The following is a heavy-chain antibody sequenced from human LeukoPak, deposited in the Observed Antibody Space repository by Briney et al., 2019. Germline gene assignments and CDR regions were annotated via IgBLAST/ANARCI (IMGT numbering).Heavy chain of an antibody. V-gene: IGHV3-30*04. Sequence: QPRGSLRLSCAASGFTFSSYAMHWVRQAPGKGLEWVAVISYDGSNKYYADSVKGRFTISRDNSKNTLYLQMNSLRAEDTAVYYCAREAGGSSWYGGLDYWGQGTLVTVSS. CDR1: GFTFSSYA. J-gene: IGHJ4*02. CDR3: AREAGGSSWYGGLDY. CDR2: ISYDGSNK. D-gene: IGHD6-13*01.